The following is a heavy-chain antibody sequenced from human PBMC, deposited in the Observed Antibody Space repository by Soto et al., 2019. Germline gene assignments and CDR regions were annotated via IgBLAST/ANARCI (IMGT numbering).Heavy chain of an antibody. J-gene: IGHJ6*02. CDR1: GFTFSIYS. CDR3: TRDLSGYYYCGMDV. D-gene: IGHD3-3*02. CDR2: IRSKAYGGTT. V-gene: IGHV3-49*03. Sequence: GGSLRLSCAASGFTFSIYSMSWFRQAPGKGLEWVGFIRSKAYGGTTEYAASVKGRFTISRDDSKSIAYLQMNSLKTEDTAVYYCTRDLSGYYYCGMDVWGQGTTVTVSS.